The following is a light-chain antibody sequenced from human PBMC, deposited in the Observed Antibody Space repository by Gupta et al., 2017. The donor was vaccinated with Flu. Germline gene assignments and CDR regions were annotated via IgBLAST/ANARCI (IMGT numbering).Light chain of an antibody. CDR2: GAS. V-gene: IGKV3-20*01. CDR3: QQCNNSPKT. CDR1: PRISTTY. Sequence: IVLTQSPGTLSLSPGERATRSCQARPRISTTYLAWYQQKPGQAPRLLIYGASNRATGIPDRFSGSGSGTEFTLTISRLEPEDSAVYYCQQCNNSPKTFGQGTKVEIK. J-gene: IGKJ1*01.